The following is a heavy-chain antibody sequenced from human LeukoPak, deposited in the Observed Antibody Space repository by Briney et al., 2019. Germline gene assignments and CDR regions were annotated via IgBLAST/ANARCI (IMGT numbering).Heavy chain of an antibody. D-gene: IGHD3-22*01. CDR3: ARGSGYLLYRHY. CDR1: GGSISSGSYY. V-gene: IGHV4-61*02. CDR2: IYTSGST. Sequence: PSETLSLTCAVSGGSISSGSYYWSWIRQPAGKGLEWIGRIYTSGSTNYNPSLKSRVTISVDTSKNQFSLKLSSVTAADTAVDYCARGSGYLLYRHYWGQGTLLTVSS. J-gene: IGHJ4*02.